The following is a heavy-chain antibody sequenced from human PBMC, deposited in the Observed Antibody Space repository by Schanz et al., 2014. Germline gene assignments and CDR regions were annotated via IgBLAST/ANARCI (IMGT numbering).Heavy chain of an antibody. V-gene: IGHV1-46*03. CDR3: ARGGFFDSTSFDS. CDR1: GYTFTTYY. CDR2: INPSSGTT. D-gene: IGHD2-2*01. J-gene: IGHJ4*02. Sequence: QGQLVQSGAEVKKPGASVKLSCKASGYTFTTYYIHWVRQAPGQGLEWMGKINPSSGTTRIAQNFQGRLTVTRDTSTSTVNMELSSLRSEDTAVYYCARGGFFDSTSFDSWGQGTLVTVSS.